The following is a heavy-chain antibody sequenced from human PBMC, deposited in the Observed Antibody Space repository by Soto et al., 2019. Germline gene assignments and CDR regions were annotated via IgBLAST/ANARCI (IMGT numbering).Heavy chain of an antibody. V-gene: IGHV3-23*01. CDR2: ISGSGGST. CDR1: GFTFSSYA. J-gene: IGHJ5*02. Sequence: GGSLRLSCAASGFTFSSYAMSWVRQAPGKGLEWVSAISGSGGSTYYADSVKGRFTISRDNSKNTLYLQMNSLRAEDTAVYYCAKAALNYDILTGANWFDPWGQGTLVTVSS. D-gene: IGHD3-9*01. CDR3: AKAALNYDILTGANWFDP.